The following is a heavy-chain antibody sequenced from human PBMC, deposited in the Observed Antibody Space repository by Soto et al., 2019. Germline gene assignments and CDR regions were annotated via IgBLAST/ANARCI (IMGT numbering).Heavy chain of an antibody. CDR3: TREMHYGIPPCSYAMDV. V-gene: IGHV3-72*01. D-gene: IGHD3-9*01. CDR1: GFTFSDYY. CDR2: TKNKANSYST. J-gene: IGHJ6*02. Sequence: EVQLVESGGGLVQPGGSLRLSCAASGFTFSDYYMDWVRQGPGKGLEWVGRTKNKANSYSTEYAAAVKGRFTISRDGSKNSLYLHMNSLKTEDTAVYYCTREMHYGIPPCSYAMDVWGQGTTVTVSS.